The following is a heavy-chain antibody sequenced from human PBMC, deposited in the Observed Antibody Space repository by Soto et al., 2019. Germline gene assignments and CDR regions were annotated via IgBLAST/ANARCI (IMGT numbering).Heavy chain of an antibody. J-gene: IGHJ6*02. CDR3: AGTTYGSGSYSASYGMDV. CDR1: GGSISSGGYY. V-gene: IGHV4-31*03. CDR2: IYYSGST. Sequence: SETLSLTCTVSGGSISSGGYYWSWIRQHPGKCLEWIGYIYYSGSTYYNPSLKSRVTISVDTSKNQFSLKLSSVTAADTAVYYCAGTTYGSGSYSASYGMDVWGQGTTVTVYS. D-gene: IGHD3-10*01.